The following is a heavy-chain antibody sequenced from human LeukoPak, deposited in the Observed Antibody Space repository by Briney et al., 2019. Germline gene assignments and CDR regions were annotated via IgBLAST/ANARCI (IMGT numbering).Heavy chain of an antibody. CDR3: ARADYSRDWFDP. D-gene: IGHD4-11*01. CDR1: GYSISSGYY. V-gene: IGHV4-38-2*02. Sequence: SETLSLTCTVSGYSISSGYYWGWIRQPPGKGLEWIGSIYHSGSTYCNPSLKSRVTISVDTSKNQFSLTLSSVTAADTAVYYCARADYSRDWFDPWGQGTLVTVSS. J-gene: IGHJ5*02. CDR2: IYHSGST.